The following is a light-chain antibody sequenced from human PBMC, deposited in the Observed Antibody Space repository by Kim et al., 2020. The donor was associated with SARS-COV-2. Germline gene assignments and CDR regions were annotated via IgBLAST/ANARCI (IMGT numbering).Light chain of an antibody. Sequence: GQAVTISCTGSSSNIGAGYDIHWYQHLPGTAPKLLIYDNNNRPSGVPDRFSGSKSDSSASLAITGLQAEDEADYYCQSYDRSLIFVFGTGTKVTVL. CDR2: DNN. CDR1: SSNIGAGYD. J-gene: IGLJ1*01. CDR3: QSYDRSLIFV. V-gene: IGLV1-40*01.